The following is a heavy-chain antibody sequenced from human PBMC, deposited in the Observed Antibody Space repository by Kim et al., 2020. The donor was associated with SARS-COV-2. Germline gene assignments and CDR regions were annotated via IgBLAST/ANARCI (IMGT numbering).Heavy chain of an antibody. CDR3: ARGQLRSFDY. CDR2: IDSSGNAI. V-gene: IGHV3-48*02. D-gene: IGHD1-1*01. Sequence: GGSLRLSCTASGFTFSGASMDWVRQAPGKGLEWIAYIDSSGNAIAYADSVRGRFTISRDNGKNSLFLQMNSLRDEDTAVYFCARGQLRSFDYCGPGPLAT. J-gene: IGHJ4*02. CDR1: GFTFSGAS.